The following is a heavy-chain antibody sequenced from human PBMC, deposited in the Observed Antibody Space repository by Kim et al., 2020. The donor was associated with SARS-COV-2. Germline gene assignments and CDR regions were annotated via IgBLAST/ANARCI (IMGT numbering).Heavy chain of an antibody. Sequence: GGSLRLSCTASGFTFGDYAMSWVRQAPGKGLEWVGFIRSKAYGGTTEYAASVKGRFTISRDDSKSIAYLQMNSLKTEDTAVYYCTRDRGYGSGSYSLVYWGQGTLVTVSS. V-gene: IGHV3-49*04. CDR3: TRDRGYGSGSYSLVY. CDR2: IRSKAYGGTT. CDR1: GFTFGDYA. J-gene: IGHJ4*02. D-gene: IGHD3-10*01.